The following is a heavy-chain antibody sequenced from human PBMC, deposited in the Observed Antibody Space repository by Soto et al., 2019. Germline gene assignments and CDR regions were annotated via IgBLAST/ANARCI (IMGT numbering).Heavy chain of an antibody. D-gene: IGHD3-10*01. V-gene: IGHV3-49*03. CDR3: TRGQITMVRGVITTPYGMDV. J-gene: IGHJ6*02. Sequence: GGSLILSCTASGFTFGDYAVSWFRQAPGKGLEWVGFIRSKAYGGTTEYAASVKGRFTISRDDSKSIAYLQMNSLKTEDTAVYYCTRGQITMVRGVITTPYGMDVWGQGTTVTVSS. CDR2: IRSKAYGGTT. CDR1: GFTFGDYA.